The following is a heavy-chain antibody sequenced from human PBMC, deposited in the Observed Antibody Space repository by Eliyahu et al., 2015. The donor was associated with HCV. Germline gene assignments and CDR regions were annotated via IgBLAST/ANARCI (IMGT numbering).Heavy chain of an antibody. J-gene: IGHJ5*02. CDR3: ARLTYGDYRSFDP. D-gene: IGHD4-17*01. V-gene: IGHV1-46*01. CDR2: INPGXGXT. Sequence: QLVQSGAEVRKPGASVKVSCKASGYTFTTNYIHWVRQAPGQGLXWMGIINPGXGXTTYAQNFQGRVTLTRDTSTSTVYMEVTSLGSEDTAVYYCARLTYGDYRSFDPWGQGTLVTVSS. CDR1: GYTFTTNY.